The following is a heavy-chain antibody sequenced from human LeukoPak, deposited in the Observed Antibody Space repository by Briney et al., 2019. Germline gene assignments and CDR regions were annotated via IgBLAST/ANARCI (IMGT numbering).Heavy chain of an antibody. D-gene: IGHD3-22*01. CDR3: ARWDYYDSSGYYLAFDY. V-gene: IGHV4-34*01. J-gene: IGHJ4*02. CDR2: INHSGST. CDR1: GGSFSGYY. Sequence: SSETLSLTCAVYGGSFSGYYWSWIRQPPGKGLEWIGEINHSGSTNYNPSLKSRVTISVDTSKNQFSLKLSSVTAADTAVYYCARWDYYDSSGYYLAFDYWGQGTLVTVSS.